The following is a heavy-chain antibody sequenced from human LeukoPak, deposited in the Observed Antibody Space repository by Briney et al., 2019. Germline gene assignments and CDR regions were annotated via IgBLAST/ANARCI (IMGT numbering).Heavy chain of an antibody. J-gene: IGHJ1*01. CDR2: ISNDGGYT. D-gene: IGHD2-15*01. V-gene: IGHV3-23*01. CDR3: AKQLGYCSDGSCYFPH. CDR1: GFTFSSSA. Sequence: GGSLRLSCAASGFTFSSSAMSWVRQAPGKGLEWVSAISNDGGYTYYADSVQGRFTISRDNSKSTLCLQMNSLRAEDTAVYYCAKQLGYCSDGSCYFPHWGQGTLVTVSS.